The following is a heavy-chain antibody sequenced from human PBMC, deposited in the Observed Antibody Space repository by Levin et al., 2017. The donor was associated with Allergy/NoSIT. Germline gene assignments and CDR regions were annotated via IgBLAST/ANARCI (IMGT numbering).Heavy chain of an antibody. CDR1: GFTFSSYG. Sequence: LSLTCAASGFTFSSYGMHWVRQAPGKGLEWVAVISYDGSNKYYADSVKGRFTISRDNSKNTLYLQMNSLRAEDTAVYYCAKDLDSYGHYWGQGTLVTVSS. V-gene: IGHV3-30*18. CDR2: ISYDGSNK. D-gene: IGHD5-18*01. CDR3: AKDLDSYGHY. J-gene: IGHJ4*02.